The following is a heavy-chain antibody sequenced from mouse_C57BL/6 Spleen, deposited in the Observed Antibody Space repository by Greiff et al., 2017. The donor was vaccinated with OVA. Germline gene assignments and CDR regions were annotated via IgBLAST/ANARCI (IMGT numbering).Heavy chain of an antibody. CDR3: ARRVTTVVATDAY. Sequence: QVQLQQSGAELMKPGASVKLSCKATGYTFPGYWIEWVKQRPGHGLEWIGEILPGSGSTNYNEKFKGKATFTADTSSNTAYMQLSSLTTEDSAIYYCARRVTTVVATDAYWGQGTLVTVSA. J-gene: IGHJ3*01. V-gene: IGHV1-9*01. CDR2: ILPGSGST. D-gene: IGHD1-1*01. CDR1: GYTFPGYW.